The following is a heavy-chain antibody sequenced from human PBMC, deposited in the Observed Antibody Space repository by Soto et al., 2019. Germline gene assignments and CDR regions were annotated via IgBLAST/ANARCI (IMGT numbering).Heavy chain of an antibody. CDR1: GGSFSGYY. D-gene: IGHD6-6*01. V-gene: IGHV4-34*01. CDR2: INHSGST. CDR3: VRGWFFGPPAARKYYFDY. Sequence: SETLSLTCAVYGGSFSGYYWSWIRQPPGKGLEWIGEINHSGSTNYNPSLKSRVTISVDTSKNQFSLKLSSVTAADTAVYYCVRGWFFGPPAARKYYFDYWGQGTLVTVSS. J-gene: IGHJ4*02.